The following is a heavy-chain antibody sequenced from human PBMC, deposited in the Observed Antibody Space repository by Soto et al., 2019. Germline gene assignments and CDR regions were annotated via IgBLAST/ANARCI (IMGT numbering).Heavy chain of an antibody. V-gene: IGHV1-24*01. J-gene: IGHJ4*02. CDR2: FDPEDGET. D-gene: IGHD6-19*01. Sequence: GASVKVSCKVSGYTLTELSMHWVRQAPGKGLEWMGGFDPEDGETIYAQKFQGRVTMTEDTSTDTAYMELSSLRSEDTAVYYCATDGSGYSSGWYFLWGQGNLVTVSS. CDR1: GYTLTELS. CDR3: ATDGSGYSSGWYFL.